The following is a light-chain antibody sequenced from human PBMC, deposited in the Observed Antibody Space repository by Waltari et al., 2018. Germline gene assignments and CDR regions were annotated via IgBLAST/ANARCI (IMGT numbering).Light chain of an antibody. J-gene: IGKJ2*01. CDR2: GAS. CDR3: QQYNNWPPYI. CDR1: QSVSTN. V-gene: IGKV3-15*01. Sequence: ETVMTQSPTTLSLSPGERATLSCRASQSVSTNLAWYQQRPGQAPRLLIYGASIRATGGPARFSGRGAGTEFTLTISSLQSEDFAVYYCQQYNNWPPYIFGQGSQLEI.